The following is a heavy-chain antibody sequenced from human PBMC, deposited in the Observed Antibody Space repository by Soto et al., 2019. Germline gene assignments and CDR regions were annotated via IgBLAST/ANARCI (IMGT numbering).Heavy chain of an antibody. Sequence: SETLSLTCTVFGGSISSYYWSWIRQPPGKGLEWIGYIYYSGSTNYNPSLKSRVTISVDTSKNQFSLKLSSVTAADTAVYYCARRYGGNFDYWGQGTLVTVSS. CDR2: IYYSGST. J-gene: IGHJ4*02. CDR1: GGSISSYY. D-gene: IGHD3-16*01. CDR3: ARRYGGNFDY. V-gene: IGHV4-59*01.